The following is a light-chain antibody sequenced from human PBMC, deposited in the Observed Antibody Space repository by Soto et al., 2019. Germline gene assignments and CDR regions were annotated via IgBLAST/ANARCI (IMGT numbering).Light chain of an antibody. V-gene: IGKV3-15*01. Sequence: EIVMTQSPATLSVSPGERATLSCRASQSVSRNLVWHQQKPGQAPRLLIYGASTRATGIPARFSGSRSGTEFTPTISSLQSEDFAVYYCQHYNCWPHTVGQRTRLEIK. CDR3: QHYNCWPHT. CDR1: QSVSRN. CDR2: GAS. J-gene: IGKJ2*01.